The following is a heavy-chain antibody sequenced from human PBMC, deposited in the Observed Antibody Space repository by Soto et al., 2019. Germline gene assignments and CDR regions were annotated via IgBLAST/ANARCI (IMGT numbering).Heavy chain of an antibody. CDR1: GFPISSPYS. V-gene: IGHV4-38-2*02. CDR3: ARVTMVIRDSDHFGVDV. J-gene: IGHJ6*02. Sequence: XGTLSLTCLVSGFPISSPYSWGWIRQPPGKGLEWIGSISHTGTTSYSPSLTSRVSISVDTSKNQVSLKLTSVTAADTAVYFCARVTMVIRDSDHFGVDVWGHGTTVTVSS. D-gene: IGHD4-17*01. CDR2: ISHTGTT.